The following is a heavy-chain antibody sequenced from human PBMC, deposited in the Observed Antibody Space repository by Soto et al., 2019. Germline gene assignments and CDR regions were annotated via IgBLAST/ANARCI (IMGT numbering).Heavy chain of an antibody. CDR3: ARDTPPTDY. CDR2: ISAYNTNT. CDR1: GYTFTSYH. J-gene: IGHJ4*02. Sequence: QVQLVQSGAEVKKPGASVKVSCKTSGYTFTSYHISWVRQAPGQGLEWMGWISAYNTNTNYAQKFQGRVTMTTDTLTGPAYIEPRRLRSYDTAGYYFARDTPPTDYWGQGTLVTVSS. V-gene: IGHV1-18*01.